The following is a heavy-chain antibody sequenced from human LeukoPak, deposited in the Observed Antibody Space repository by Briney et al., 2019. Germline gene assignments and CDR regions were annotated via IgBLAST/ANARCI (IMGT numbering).Heavy chain of an antibody. CDR1: GGSFSGYY. V-gene: IGHV4-34*01. D-gene: IGHD6-19*01. CDR2: INHSGST. CDR3: ARLYSSGWLNTYYYYGMDV. J-gene: IGHJ6*02. Sequence: PSETLSLTCAVYGGSFSGYYWSWIRQPPGKGLEWIGEINHSGSTNYNPSLKSRVTISVDTSKNQFSLKLSSVTAADTAVYYCARLYSSGWLNTYYYYGMDVWDQGTTVTVSS.